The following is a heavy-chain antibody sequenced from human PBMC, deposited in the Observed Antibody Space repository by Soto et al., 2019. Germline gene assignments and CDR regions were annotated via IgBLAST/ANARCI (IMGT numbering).Heavy chain of an antibody. CDR2: INSDGSIT. D-gene: IGHD6-13*01. CDR3: ATTLAAAGYS. CDR1: GFTFSSYW. J-gene: IGHJ4*02. Sequence: EVQLVESGGGLFQTGGSLRLSCAASGFTFSSYWMHWVRQAPGKGLVWVSRINSDGSITTYADSVKGRVTISRDNAKNTLYLQMNSLRVEDTAVYYCATTLAAAGYSWGQGTLVTVSS. V-gene: IGHV3-74*01.